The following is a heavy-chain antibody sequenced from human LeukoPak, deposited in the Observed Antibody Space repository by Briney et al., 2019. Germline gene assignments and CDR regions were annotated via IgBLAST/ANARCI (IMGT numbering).Heavy chain of an antibody. V-gene: IGHV3-7*01. Sequence: QPGGSLRLSCVASGFTFSNHWMGWVRQAPGKGLEWVANIKQDGSEKYYVDSVKGRFTISRDNAKNSLYLQMNSLRAEDTAVYYCARDQTYGSGSYSYGFDYWGQGTLVTVSS. CDR2: IKQDGSEK. J-gene: IGHJ4*02. D-gene: IGHD3-10*01. CDR3: ARDQTYGSGSYSYGFDY. CDR1: GFTFSNHW.